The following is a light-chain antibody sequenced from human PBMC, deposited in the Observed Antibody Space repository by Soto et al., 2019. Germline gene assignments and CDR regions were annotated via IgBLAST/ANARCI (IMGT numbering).Light chain of an antibody. Sequence: QSALTQPPSASGSHGQSVTISCTGTSSDVGGYNYVSWYQQHPGKAPKLMIYEVSKRPSGVPDRFSGSKSGNTASLTVSGLQAEDEADYYYSSHAGSNNLGVFGGGTKLTVL. J-gene: IGLJ2*01. V-gene: IGLV2-8*01. CDR1: SSDVGGYNY. CDR3: SSHAGSNNLGV. CDR2: EVS.